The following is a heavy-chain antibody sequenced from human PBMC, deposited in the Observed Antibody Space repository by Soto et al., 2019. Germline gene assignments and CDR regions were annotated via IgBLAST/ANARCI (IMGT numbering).Heavy chain of an antibody. Sequence: SVKVSYQASFGTFSSSAISWMRQAPGQVLEWMGGIIPIFGTANYAQKFQGRVTITADKSTSTAYMELSSLRSEDTAVYYCARAGYCSGGSCYSYAFDIWGQGTMVTVSS. CDR1: FGTFSSSA. CDR2: IIPIFGTA. J-gene: IGHJ3*02. D-gene: IGHD2-15*01. V-gene: IGHV1-69*06. CDR3: ARAGYCSGGSCYSYAFDI.